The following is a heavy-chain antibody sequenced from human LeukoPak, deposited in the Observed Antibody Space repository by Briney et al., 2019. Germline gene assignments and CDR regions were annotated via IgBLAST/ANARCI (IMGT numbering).Heavy chain of an antibody. J-gene: IGHJ4*02. CDR2: INHSGST. Sequence: SETLSLTCAVYGGSFSGYYWSWIRQPPGKGLEWIGEINHSGSTNYNPSLKSRVTISVDTSKNQFSLKLSSVTAADTAVYYCARGLAHWGYGSGSYYNKWGQGTLVTVSS. CDR1: GGSFSGYY. CDR3: ARGLAHWGYGSGSYYNK. D-gene: IGHD3-10*01. V-gene: IGHV4-34*01.